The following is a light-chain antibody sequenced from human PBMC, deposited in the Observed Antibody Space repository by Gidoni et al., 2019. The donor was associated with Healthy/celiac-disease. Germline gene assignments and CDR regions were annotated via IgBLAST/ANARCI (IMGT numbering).Light chain of an antibody. J-gene: IGKJ3*01. Sequence: DIQMTQSPSTLSASVGDRVTITCRASQSISSWLAWYQQKPGKAPKLLIYKASSLESGVPSSFSGGGSGTEFTLTISSLQPDDFATYYCQQYNSYLTFGPGTKVDIK. CDR3: QQYNSYLT. V-gene: IGKV1-5*03. CDR1: QSISSW. CDR2: KAS.